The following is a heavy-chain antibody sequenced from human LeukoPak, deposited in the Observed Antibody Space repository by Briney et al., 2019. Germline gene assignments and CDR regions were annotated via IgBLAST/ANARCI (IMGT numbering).Heavy chain of an antibody. Sequence: PSETLSLTCTVSGGSISSSSYYWGWIRQPPGKGLEWIGSIYYSGSTYYNPSLKSRVTISVDTSKNQFSLKLSSVTAADTAVYYCARVKQQLAWGYYMDVWGKGTTVTVSS. D-gene: IGHD6-13*01. CDR2: IYYSGST. CDR3: ARVKQQLAWGYYMDV. V-gene: IGHV4-39*07. CDR1: GGSISSSSYY. J-gene: IGHJ6*03.